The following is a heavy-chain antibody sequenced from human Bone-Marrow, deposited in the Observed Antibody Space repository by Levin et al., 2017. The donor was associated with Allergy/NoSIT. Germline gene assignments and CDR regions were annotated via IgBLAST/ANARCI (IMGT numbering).Heavy chain of an antibody. V-gene: IGHV4-59*01. CDR1: GDSISNNY. CDR2: VFYDGDT. Sequence: KPGGSLRLSCTVSGDSISNNYWNWIRQPPGKGLEWIGYVFYDGDTNYNPSLKTRVTMSVDTSKNQYSLTLSDVTAADTAVYFCARRREMTHSGKYNWFESWGQGTLVTVSS. CDR3: ARRREMTHSGKYNWFES. J-gene: IGHJ5*01. D-gene: IGHD1-26*01.